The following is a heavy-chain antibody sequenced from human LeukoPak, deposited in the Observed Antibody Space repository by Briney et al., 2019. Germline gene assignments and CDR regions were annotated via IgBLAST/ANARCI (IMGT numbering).Heavy chain of an antibody. J-gene: IGHJ4*02. Sequence: SETLSLTCTVSGGSISSYYWSWIRQPPGKGLEWIGYIYYSGSTNYNPSLKSRVTISVDTSKNQFSLKLSSVTAADTAVYYCARDGEYSSSWQKFDYWRQGTLVTVSS. CDR1: GGSISSYY. V-gene: IGHV4-59*01. D-gene: IGHD6-13*01. CDR3: ARDGEYSSSWQKFDY. CDR2: IYYSGST.